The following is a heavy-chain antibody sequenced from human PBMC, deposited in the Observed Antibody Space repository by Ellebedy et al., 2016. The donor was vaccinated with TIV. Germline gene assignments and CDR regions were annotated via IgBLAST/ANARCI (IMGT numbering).Heavy chain of an antibody. CDR2: IIPIFGTA. V-gene: IGHV1-69*13. CDR3: AREVPAANWFDP. CDR1: GGTFSSYA. Sequence: SVKVSXKASGGTFSSYAISWVRQAPGQGLEWMGGIIPIFGTANYAQKFQGRVTITADESTSTVYMELSSLRSEDTAVYYCAREVPAANWFDPWGQGTLVTVSS. J-gene: IGHJ5*02. D-gene: IGHD2-2*01.